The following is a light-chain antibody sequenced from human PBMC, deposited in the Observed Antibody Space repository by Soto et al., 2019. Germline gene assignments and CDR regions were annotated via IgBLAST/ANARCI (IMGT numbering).Light chain of an antibody. V-gene: IGKV1-27*01. CDR1: QGISFY. Sequence: DIPMTQSPSSLSASVGDRVTITCRASQGISFYLAWYQQKPGKVPKLLIYAASTLQSGVPSRFSGSGSGTDFTLTISSLQPEDVATYYCQKYNSASWTFGQGTKVEIK. CDR2: AAS. CDR3: QKYNSASWT. J-gene: IGKJ1*01.